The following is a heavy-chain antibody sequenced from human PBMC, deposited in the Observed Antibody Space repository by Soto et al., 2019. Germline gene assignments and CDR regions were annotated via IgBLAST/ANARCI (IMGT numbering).Heavy chain of an antibody. D-gene: IGHD1-26*01. Sequence: QVQLQESGPGLVKPSETLSLTCTVSGDSMTKYYWSWIRQPAGKGLEWLGRIYTSGSTNYNPSLKSLVTMSIDTSNKHFSLSLKSVTAADTAVYYCARTVGAAYYFDFWGQGALVTVSS. J-gene: IGHJ4*02. CDR1: GDSMTKYY. CDR3: ARTVGAAYYFDF. CDR2: IYTSGST. V-gene: IGHV4-4*07.